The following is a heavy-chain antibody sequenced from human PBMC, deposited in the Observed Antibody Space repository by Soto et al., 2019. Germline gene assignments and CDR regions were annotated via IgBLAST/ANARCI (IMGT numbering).Heavy chain of an antibody. V-gene: IGHV4-59*01. CDR1: GGSISSYY. CDR2: IYYSGST. J-gene: IGHJ4*02. Sequence: SETLSLTCTVSGGSISSYYWSWIRQPPGKGLEWIGYIYYSGSTNYNPSLKSRVTISVDTSKNQFSLKLSSETAADTAVYYCARVNYYYDSSGYYYVFDYWGQGTLVTVSS. D-gene: IGHD3-22*01. CDR3: ARVNYYYDSSGYYYVFDY.